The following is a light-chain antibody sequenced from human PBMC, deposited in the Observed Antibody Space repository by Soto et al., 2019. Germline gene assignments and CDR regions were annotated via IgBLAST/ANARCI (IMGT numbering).Light chain of an antibody. CDR1: QSISGY. CDR3: QQYKCYSLT. J-gene: IGKJ1*01. CDR2: DAS. V-gene: IGKV1-5*01. Sequence: DIQMTQSPSTLSASVGDKVTITCRASQSISGYLAWYQQKTGKAPQLLMHDASRLEGGVPSRFSGSGSGTEFTLTSSSLQPDDFATYYCQQYKCYSLTFGQGT.